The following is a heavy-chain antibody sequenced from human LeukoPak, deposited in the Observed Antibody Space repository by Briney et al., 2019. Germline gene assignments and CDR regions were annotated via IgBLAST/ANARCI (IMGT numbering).Heavy chain of an antibody. Sequence: KPSETLSLTCTVSGGSISSYYWSWIRQPPGKGLEWIGYIYYSGSTNYNPSFKSRVTISVDTSKNQFSLKLSSVTAADTAVYYCARVGGYSRTDFDYWGQGTLVTVSS. D-gene: IGHD3-16*01. CDR1: GGSISSYY. CDR2: IYYSGST. V-gene: IGHV4-59*01. J-gene: IGHJ4*02. CDR3: ARVGGYSRTDFDY.